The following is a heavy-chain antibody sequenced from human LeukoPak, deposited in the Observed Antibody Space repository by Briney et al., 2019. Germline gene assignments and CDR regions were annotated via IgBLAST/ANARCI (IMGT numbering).Heavy chain of an antibody. CDR2: FDPEDGET. V-gene: IGHV1-24*01. CDR1: GYTLTELS. Sequence: ASVKVSCKVSGYTLTELSMHWVRQAPGKGLGWMGGFDPEDGETIYAQKFQGRVTMTEDTSTDTAYMEQSSLRSEDTAVYYCATLTTHIVVVPAAIRRGYYYYGMDVWGQGTTVTVSS. D-gene: IGHD2-2*02. CDR3: ATLTTHIVVVPAAIRRGYYYYGMDV. J-gene: IGHJ6*02.